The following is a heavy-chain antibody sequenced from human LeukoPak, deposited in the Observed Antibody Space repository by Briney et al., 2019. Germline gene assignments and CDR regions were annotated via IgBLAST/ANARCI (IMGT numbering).Heavy chain of an antibody. CDR1: GFTFDDYA. CDR2: ISGDGDYT. D-gene: IGHD6-6*01. J-gene: IGHJ4*02. CDR3: AKDMYSSSSSHFDY. V-gene: IGHV3-43*02. Sequence: GGSLRLSCAASGFTFDDYAMHWVRQVPGKGLEWVSLISGDGDYTYYADPVKGRFTISRDNSKYSLYLQMNSLRTEDTALYYCAKDMYSSSSSHFDYWGQGTLVTVSS.